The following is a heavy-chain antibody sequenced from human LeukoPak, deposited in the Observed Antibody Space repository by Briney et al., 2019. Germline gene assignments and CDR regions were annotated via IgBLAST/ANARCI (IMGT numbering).Heavy chain of an antibody. CDR3: ARYYDSSGTFDP. Sequence: PSDTLSHTCTVSGGSISSYYWSWIRQPPAKGLEWIGYIYYSGSTNYNPSLKSRVTISVDTSKNQFSLKLSSVTAADTAVYYCARYYDSSGTFDPWGQGTLVTVSS. V-gene: IGHV4-59*07. D-gene: IGHD3-22*01. J-gene: IGHJ5*02. CDR1: GGSISSYY. CDR2: IYYSGST.